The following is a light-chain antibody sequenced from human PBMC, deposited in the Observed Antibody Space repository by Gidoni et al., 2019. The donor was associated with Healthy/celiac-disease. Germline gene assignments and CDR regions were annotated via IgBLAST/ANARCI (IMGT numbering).Light chain of an antibody. V-gene: IGKV1-39*01. J-gene: IGKJ1*01. CDR3: QQSYSTLGT. CDR1: QSISGY. Sequence: DIQMTQSPSSLSASVGARVTITCRASQSISGYLNWYQQKPGKAPKLLIYAASSLQSGVPSRFSGSGSGTDFTITISSLQPEDFATYYCQQSYSTLGTFGQGTKVEIK. CDR2: AAS.